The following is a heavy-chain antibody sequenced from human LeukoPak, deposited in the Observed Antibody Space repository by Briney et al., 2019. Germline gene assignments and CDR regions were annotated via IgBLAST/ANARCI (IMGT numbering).Heavy chain of an antibody. CDR3: ARVDSSGWYFY. CDR1: GGSISSSSYC. V-gene: IGHV4-39*07. CDR2: IYYSGST. D-gene: IGHD6-19*01. Sequence: SETLSLTCTVSGGSISSSSYCWGWLRQPPGKGLEWIGSIYYSGSTYYNPSLKSRFTISVDTDKNTFSLKLSSVTAADTAVYCARVDSSGWYFYWGQGTLVTVSS. J-gene: IGHJ4*02.